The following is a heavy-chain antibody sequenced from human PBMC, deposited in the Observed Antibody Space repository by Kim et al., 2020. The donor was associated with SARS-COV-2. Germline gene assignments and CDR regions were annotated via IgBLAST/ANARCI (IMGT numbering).Heavy chain of an antibody. CDR2: INHSGST. V-gene: IGHV4-34*01. J-gene: IGHJ4*02. D-gene: IGHD1-7*01. CDR3: ARALTWGSRYNWNYAGALYYFDY. Sequence: SETLSLTCAVYGGSFSGYYWSWIRQPPGKRLEWIGEINHSGSTNYNPSLKSRVTISVDTSKNQFSLKLSSVTAADTAVYYCARALTWGSRYNWNYAGALYYFDYWGQGTLVTVSS. CDR1: GGSFSGYY.